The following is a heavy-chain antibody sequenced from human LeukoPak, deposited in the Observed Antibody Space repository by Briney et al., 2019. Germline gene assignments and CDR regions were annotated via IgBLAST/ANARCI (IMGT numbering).Heavy chain of an antibody. D-gene: IGHD3-22*01. J-gene: IGHJ4*02. V-gene: IGHV3-23*01. CDR3: AKDHDSSGYPDY. CDR1: EFTFSSYV. CDR2: ISGSGTIT. Sequence: PGGSVRLSCVASEFTFSSYVMSWVRQAPGKGLEWVSGISGSGTITYYADSVRGRFTISRDNSKNTLYLQMNSLRAEDTAVNYCAKDHDSSGYPDYWGQGTLVTVSS.